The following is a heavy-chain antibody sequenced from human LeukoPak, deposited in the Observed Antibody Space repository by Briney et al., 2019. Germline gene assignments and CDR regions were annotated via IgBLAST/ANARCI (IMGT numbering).Heavy chain of an antibody. CDR3: AKIIPPNCSSTSCLPTFDY. V-gene: IGHV3-23*01. D-gene: IGHD2-2*01. CDR1: GFTFSSYA. Sequence: GGSLRLSCAASGFTFSSYAMSWARQAPGKGLEWVSAISGSGGSTYYADSVKGRFTISRDNSKNTLYLQMNSLRAEDTAVYYCAKIIPPNCSSTSCLPTFDYWGQGTLVTVSS. CDR2: ISGSGGST. J-gene: IGHJ4*02.